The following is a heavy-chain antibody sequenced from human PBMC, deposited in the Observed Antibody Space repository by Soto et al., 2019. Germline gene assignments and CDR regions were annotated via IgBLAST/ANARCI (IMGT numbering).Heavy chain of an antibody. J-gene: IGHJ6*02. D-gene: IGHD6-6*01. Sequence: GASVKVSCKASGYTFTGYYMHWVRQAPGQGLEWMGWINPNSGGTNYAQKLQGWVTMTRDTSISTAYMELSRLRSDDTAVYYCARGAARPGYYYYYGMDVWGQGTTVTVSS. V-gene: IGHV1-2*04. CDR1: GYTFTGYY. CDR3: ARGAARPGYYYYYGMDV. CDR2: INPNSGGT.